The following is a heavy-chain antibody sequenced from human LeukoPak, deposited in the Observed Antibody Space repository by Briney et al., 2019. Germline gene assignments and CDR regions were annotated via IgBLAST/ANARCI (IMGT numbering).Heavy chain of an antibody. D-gene: IGHD3-16*01. Sequence: SQTLSLTCTVSGGSISSGGYYWSWIRQHPGKGLEWIGYIYYSGSTNYNPSLRSRVTISVDTAENQFSLKLSSVTAADTAVYYCARDSYGFFDKWGQGTLVTVSS. V-gene: IGHV4-31*03. CDR1: GGSISSGGYY. CDR3: ARDSYGFFDK. J-gene: IGHJ4*02. CDR2: IYYSGST.